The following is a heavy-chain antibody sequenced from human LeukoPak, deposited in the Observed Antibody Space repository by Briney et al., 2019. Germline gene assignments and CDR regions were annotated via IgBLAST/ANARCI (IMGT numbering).Heavy chain of an antibody. Sequence: AGGSLRLSCAASGFTVSNNYMSWVRQAPGKGLEWVSVICSGGNTYYADSVKGRFTISRDNSKNTLYLQMNSLRAEDTAIYYCALGTRGVMSDYWGQGTLVTVAS. CDR2: ICSGGNT. CDR1: GFTVSNNY. V-gene: IGHV3-53*01. D-gene: IGHD3-10*01. CDR3: ALGTRGVMSDY. J-gene: IGHJ4*02.